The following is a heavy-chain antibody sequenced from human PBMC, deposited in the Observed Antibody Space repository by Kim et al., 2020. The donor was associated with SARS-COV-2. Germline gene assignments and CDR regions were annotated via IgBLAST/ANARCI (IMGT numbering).Heavy chain of an antibody. V-gene: IGHV3-21*01. Sequence: IYSAEAVKGRFTKPRDNAKNSLALQMNSLSAEDAAVYDCARGAMGDFDYWGQGTLVTVSS. CDR2: I. J-gene: IGHJ4*02. CDR3: ARGAMGDFDY.